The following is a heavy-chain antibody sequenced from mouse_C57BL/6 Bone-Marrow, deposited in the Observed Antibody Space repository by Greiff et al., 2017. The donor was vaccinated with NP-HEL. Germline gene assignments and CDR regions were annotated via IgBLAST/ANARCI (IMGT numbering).Heavy chain of an antibody. CDR1: GFSLTSYG. CDR2: IWSGGST. CDR3: ARVLYYGSTLYYAMDY. Sequence: VKLMESGPGLVQPSQSLSITCTVSGFSLTSYGVHWVRQSPGKGLEWLGVIWSGGSTAYNAAFISRLSISKDNSKSQVFFKMNSLQADDTAIYYCARVLYYGSTLYYAMDYWGQGTSVTVSS. J-gene: IGHJ4*01. D-gene: IGHD1-1*01. V-gene: IGHV2-2*01.